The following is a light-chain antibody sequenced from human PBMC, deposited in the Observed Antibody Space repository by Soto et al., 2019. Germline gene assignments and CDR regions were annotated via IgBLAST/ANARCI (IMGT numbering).Light chain of an antibody. CDR2: DAS. V-gene: IGKV1-5*01. Sequence: IRMTQYPSTLSASVGDRVTMTCRASQSISKWLAWYQQKPGTAPKLLIYDASNLESGVPSRFSGSGSGTEFTLTIRSLQPDDFATYYCQQYDSYSPLTFGGGTKVDIK. J-gene: IGKJ4*01. CDR1: QSISKW. CDR3: QQYDSYSPLT.